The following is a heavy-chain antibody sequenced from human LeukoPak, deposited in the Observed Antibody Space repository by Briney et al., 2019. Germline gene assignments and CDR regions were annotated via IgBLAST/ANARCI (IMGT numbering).Heavy chain of an antibody. D-gene: IGHD6-13*01. CDR1: GFTFSSYS. CDR2: ISSSSSYI. Sequence: GGSLRLSCAASGFTFSSYSMNWVRQAPGKGLEWVSSISSSSSYIYYADSVKGRFTISRDNAKNSLYLQMNSLRAEDTAVYYCARDPVAAADGSDYWGQGTLVTVSS. V-gene: IGHV3-21*01. CDR3: ARDPVAAADGSDY. J-gene: IGHJ4*02.